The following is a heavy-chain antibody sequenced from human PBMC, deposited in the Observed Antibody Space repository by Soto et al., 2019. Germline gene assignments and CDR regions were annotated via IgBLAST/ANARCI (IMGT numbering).Heavy chain of an antibody. CDR3: ARDQIFGVVIIPCMDV. CDR1: GFTFSSYS. CDR2: ISSSSSTI. J-gene: IGHJ6*03. Sequence: EVQLVESGGGLVQPGGSLRLSCAASGFTFSSYSMNWVRQAPGKGLEWVSYISSSSSTIYYADSVKGRFTISRDNAKNSLYLQMNSLRAEDTAVYYCARDQIFGVVIIPCMDVWGKGTTVTVSS. V-gene: IGHV3-48*01. D-gene: IGHD3-3*01.